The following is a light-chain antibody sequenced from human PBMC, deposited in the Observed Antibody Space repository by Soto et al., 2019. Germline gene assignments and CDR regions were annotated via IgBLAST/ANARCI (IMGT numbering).Light chain of an antibody. CDR1: QSISSW. Sequence: GDRVTITCRASQSISSWLAWYQQKPGKAPKLLIYDASSLESGVPSRFSGSGSGTEFTLTISSLQPDDFATYYCQQYNSYSITSGQGTRLEIK. CDR2: DAS. CDR3: QQYNSYSIT. V-gene: IGKV1-5*01. J-gene: IGKJ5*01.